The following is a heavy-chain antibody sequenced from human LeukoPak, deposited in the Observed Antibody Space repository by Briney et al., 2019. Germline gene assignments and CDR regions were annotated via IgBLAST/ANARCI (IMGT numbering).Heavy chain of an antibody. V-gene: IGHV1-18*01. J-gene: IGHJ4*02. CDR1: GYTLTSYV. CDR2: ISAYNGNT. D-gene: IGHD5-24*01. Sequence: ASVKVSCKASGYTLTSYVISGLRPAPGQRLAWMGCISAYNGNTNYAEKFQGSVTMTTDTSTSTAYMEMRSLRSEDTAVCYCARDLGYNLPFDDWGQGTLVTV. CDR3: ARDLGYNLPFDD.